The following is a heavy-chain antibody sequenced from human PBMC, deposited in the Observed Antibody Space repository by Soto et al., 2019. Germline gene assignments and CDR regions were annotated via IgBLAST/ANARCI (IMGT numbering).Heavy chain of an antibody. CDR2: IIPIFGAA. J-gene: IGHJ3*02. D-gene: IGHD1-1*01. Sequence: QVQLVQSGAEVKKPGSSVKVSCKASGGTLSSYAISWVRQAPGQGLEWMGGIIPIFGAANYAQKFRGRVTMTADASTSTAYRGLNSLRYEDTAVYYCARDGPESEYGNNWQDAFDIWGQGTMVTVSS. CDR1: GGTLSSYA. V-gene: IGHV1-69*12. CDR3: ARDGPESEYGNNWQDAFDI.